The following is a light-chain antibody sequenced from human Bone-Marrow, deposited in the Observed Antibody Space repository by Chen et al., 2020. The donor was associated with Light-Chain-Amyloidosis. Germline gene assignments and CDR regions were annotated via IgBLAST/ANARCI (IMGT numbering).Light chain of an antibody. CDR2: EIT. V-gene: IGLV2-14*01. CDR1: SSDVGCDNH. CDR3: SSYTITNTLV. Sequence: QSALTHPASVSVSPGQSITIACPGTSSDVGCDNHVSWYQQHPDKAPKLMIYEITNRPSWVPDRFSGSKSDNTASLTISGLQTEDEADYFCSSYTITNTLVFGSGTRVTVL. J-gene: IGLJ1*01.